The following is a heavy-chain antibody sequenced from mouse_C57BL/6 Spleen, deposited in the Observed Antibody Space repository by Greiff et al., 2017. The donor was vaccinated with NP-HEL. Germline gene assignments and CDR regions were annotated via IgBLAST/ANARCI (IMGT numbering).Heavy chain of an antibody. V-gene: IGHV1-69*01. D-gene: IGHD1-1*01. CDR3: ASLITTVVATRGY. CDR1: GYTFTSYW. CDR2: IDPSDSYT. J-gene: IGHJ2*01. Sequence: VQLQQPGAELVMPGASVKLSCKASGYTFTSYWMHWVKQRPGQGLEWIGEIDPSDSYTNYNQKFKGKSTLTVDKSSSTAYMQLSSLTSEDSAVYYCASLITTVVATRGYWGQGTTLTVSS.